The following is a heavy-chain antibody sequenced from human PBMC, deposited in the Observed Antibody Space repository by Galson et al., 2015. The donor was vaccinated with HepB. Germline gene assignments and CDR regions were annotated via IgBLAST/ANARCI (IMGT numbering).Heavy chain of an antibody. CDR3: AKDLRWCGSGCY. V-gene: IGHV3-23*01. CDR1: GFTFSTYT. Sequence: SLRLSCAASGFTFSTYTMSWVRQAPGKGLEWVPSISGNGVSTYYVDSVRGRFTISRDNSKNTLYLQMNSLRAEDTAMYYCAKDLRWCGSGCYWGQGTLVTVSS. CDR2: ISGNGVST. D-gene: IGHD2-8*02. J-gene: IGHJ4*02.